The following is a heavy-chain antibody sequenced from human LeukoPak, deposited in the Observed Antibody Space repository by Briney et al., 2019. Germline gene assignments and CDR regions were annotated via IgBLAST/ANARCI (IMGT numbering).Heavy chain of an antibody. CDR1: GXTFSSYE. V-gene: IGHV3-48*03. Sequence: PGGSLRLSCAASGXTFSSYEMNWVRQAPGKGLEWVSYISSTSGSTIYYADSVKGRFTISRDNAKNSVYLQMNSLRVEDTAVYYCARDLYGGNPLLGYFQHWGQGTLVTVSS. D-gene: IGHD4-23*01. CDR2: ISSTSGSTI. J-gene: IGHJ1*01. CDR3: ARDLYGGNPLLGYFQH.